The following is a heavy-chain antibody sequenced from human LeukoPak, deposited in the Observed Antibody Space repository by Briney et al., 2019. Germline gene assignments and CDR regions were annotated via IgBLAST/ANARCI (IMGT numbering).Heavy chain of an antibody. CDR1: GGTFSSYA. CDR2: IIPIFGTA. D-gene: IGHD2-2*01. Sequence: SVKVSCKASGGTFSSYAISWARQAPGQGLEWMGGIIPIFGTANYAQKFQGRVTITADESTSTAYMELSSLRAADSAACYCARQDIVVVPAAGDYYYYGMDVWGQGTTVTVSS. V-gene: IGHV1-69*01. J-gene: IGHJ6*02. CDR3: ARQDIVVVPAAGDYYYYGMDV.